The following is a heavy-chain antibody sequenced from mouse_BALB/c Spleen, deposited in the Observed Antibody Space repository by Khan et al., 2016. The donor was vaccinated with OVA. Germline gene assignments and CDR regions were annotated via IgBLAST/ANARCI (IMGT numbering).Heavy chain of an antibody. CDR1: GSSISSGYA. CDR3: ARNNNWYFDV. J-gene: IGHJ1*01. D-gene: IGHD1-1*01. V-gene: IGHV3-2*02. Sequence: EVQLQESGPGLVKPSQSLSLPCTVSGSSISSGYAWNWIRQFPGNKLEWMGYIRYSGTTTYNPSLKSRISITRDTSKNQFFLQLNSVTTEDTATYYCARNNNWYFDVWGAGTMVTVSS. CDR2: IRYSGTT.